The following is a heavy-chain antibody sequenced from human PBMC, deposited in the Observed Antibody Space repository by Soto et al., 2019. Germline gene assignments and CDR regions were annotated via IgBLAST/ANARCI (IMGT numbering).Heavy chain of an antibody. V-gene: IGHV1-18*01. J-gene: IGHJ4*02. CDR3: ARDRPSLSDFWSSDY. CDR2: ISAYNGNT. Sequence: EASVKVSCKASGYTFTSYGISWVRQAPGQGLEWMGWISAYNGNTNYAQKLQGRVTMTTDTSTSTAYMELRSLRSDDTAVYYCARDRPSLSDFWSSDYWGQGTLVTVSS. CDR1: GYTFTSYG. D-gene: IGHD3-3*01.